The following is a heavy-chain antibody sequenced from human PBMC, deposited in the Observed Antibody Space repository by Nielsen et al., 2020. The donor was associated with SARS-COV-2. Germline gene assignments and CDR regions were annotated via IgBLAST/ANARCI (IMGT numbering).Heavy chain of an antibody. CDR3: ARRGCSGGSCYSKSSVTSLDY. V-gene: IGHV4-39*07. Sequence: WIRQPPGKGLEWIGSIYYSGSTNYNPSLKSRVTISVDTSKNQFSLKLSSVTAADTAVYYCARRGCSGGSCYSKSSVTSLDYWGQGTLVTVSS. J-gene: IGHJ4*02. CDR2: IYYSGST. D-gene: IGHD2-15*01.